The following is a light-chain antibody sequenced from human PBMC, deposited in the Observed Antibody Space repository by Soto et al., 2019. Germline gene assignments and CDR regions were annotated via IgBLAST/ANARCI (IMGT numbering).Light chain of an antibody. CDR1: QSISSH. V-gene: IGKV3-11*01. CDR2: GAS. CDR3: PQRINWPLT. Sequence: EIVLTQSPATLSLSPGERATLSCRASQSISSHLAWYQQKPGQAPRLLIYGASNRATGIPARFSGRGSGTDFTLTISSLEPEDFAVYYCPQRINWPLTFGGGTKMEIK. J-gene: IGKJ4*01.